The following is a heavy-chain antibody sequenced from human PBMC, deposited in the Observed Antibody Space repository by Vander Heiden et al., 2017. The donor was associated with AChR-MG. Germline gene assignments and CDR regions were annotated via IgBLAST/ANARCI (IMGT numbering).Heavy chain of an antibody. V-gene: IGHV3-23*01. CDR2: ISGSGGST. D-gene: IGHD3-22*01. J-gene: IGHJ4*02. CDR1: GFTFSSYA. CDR3: AKRWDYYDSSGYYFRGYFDY. Sequence: EVQLLESGGGLVQPGGSLRLSCAASGFTFSSYAMSWVRQAPGKGLEWVSAISGSGGSTYYADSVKGRFTISRDNSKNTLYLQMNSLRAEDTAVYYCAKRWDYYDSSGYYFRGYFDYWGQGTLVTVSS.